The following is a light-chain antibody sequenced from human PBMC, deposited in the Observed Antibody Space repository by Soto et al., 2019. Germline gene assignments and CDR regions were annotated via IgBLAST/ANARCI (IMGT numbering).Light chain of an antibody. CDR1: QTVSSGF. Sequence: EIVLTQSPGTRSVSPGERATVSCRASQTVSSGFLAWYQQKVGQAPRLLIYGASTRATGIPDRFSGSGSGTDFTLTIDRLEPEDFAVYYCHQYYSSPTTFGQGTKVDIK. V-gene: IGKV3-20*01. J-gene: IGKJ1*01. CDR3: HQYYSSPTT. CDR2: GAS.